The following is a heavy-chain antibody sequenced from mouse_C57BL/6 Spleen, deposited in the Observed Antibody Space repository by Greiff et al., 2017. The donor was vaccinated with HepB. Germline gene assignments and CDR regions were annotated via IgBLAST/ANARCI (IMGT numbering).Heavy chain of an antibody. V-gene: IGHV1-81*01. CDR3: ARDGIYYGYDEGYAMDY. D-gene: IGHD2-2*01. J-gene: IGHJ4*01. Sequence: QVQLQQSGAELARPGASVKLSCKASGYTFTSYGISWVKQSTGQGLEWIGEIYPRSGNTYYNEKFKGKATLTADKSSSTAYMELRSLTSEDSAVYFCARDGIYYGYDEGYAMDYWGQGTSVTVSS. CDR1: GYTFTSYG. CDR2: IYPRSGNT.